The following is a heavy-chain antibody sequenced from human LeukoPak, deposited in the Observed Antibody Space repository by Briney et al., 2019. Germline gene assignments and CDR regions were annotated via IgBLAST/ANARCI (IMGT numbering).Heavy chain of an antibody. CDR1: GGSISSSSYY. V-gene: IGHV4-39*07. J-gene: IGHJ4*02. CDR2: IYYSGST. D-gene: IGHD5-18*01. Sequence: SETLSLTCTVSGGSISSSSYYWGWIRQPPGKGLEWIGSIYYSGSTYYNPSLKSRVTISVDTSKNRFSLKLSSVTAADTAVYYCARDIAMEYDYWGQGTLVTVSS. CDR3: ARDIAMEYDY.